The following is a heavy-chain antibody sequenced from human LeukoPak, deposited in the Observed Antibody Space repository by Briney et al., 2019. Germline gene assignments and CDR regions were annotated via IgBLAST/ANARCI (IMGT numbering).Heavy chain of an antibody. CDR1: GFTFSSYW. Sequence: GGSLRLSCAASGFTFSSYWMTWVRQAPGKGLEWVSAISGSGGSTYYADSVKGRFTISRDNSKNTLYLQMNSLRAEDTAVYYCAKALNYYDSSGCDYWGQGTLVTVSS. D-gene: IGHD3-22*01. V-gene: IGHV3-23*01. CDR2: ISGSGGST. CDR3: AKALNYYDSSGCDY. J-gene: IGHJ4*02.